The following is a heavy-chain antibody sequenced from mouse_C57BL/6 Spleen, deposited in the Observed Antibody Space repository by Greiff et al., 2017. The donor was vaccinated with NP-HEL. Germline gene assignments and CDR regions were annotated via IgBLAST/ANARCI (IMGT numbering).Heavy chain of an antibody. J-gene: IGHJ4*01. CDR2: IWSGGST. CDR3: ARNVRADRSGWDAMDY. V-gene: IGHV2-2*01. D-gene: IGHD3-2*02. CDR1: GFSLTSYG. Sequence: QVQLQQSGPGLVQPSQSLSITCTVSGFSLTSYGVHWVRQSPGKGLEWLGVIWSGGSTDYNAAFISRLSISKDNSKSQVFFKMNSLQTDDTAIYYCARNVRADRSGWDAMDYWGQGTSVTVSS.